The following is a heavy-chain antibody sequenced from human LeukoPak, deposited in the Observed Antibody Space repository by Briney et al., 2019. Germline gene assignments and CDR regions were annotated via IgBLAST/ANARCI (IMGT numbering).Heavy chain of an antibody. CDR3: ARDRGSFKRGDAFDI. D-gene: IGHD1-26*01. V-gene: IGHV3-30*03. J-gene: IGHJ3*02. CDR1: GLPFSSYA. CDR2: ISYDGSNE. Sequence: GGSLRLSCAASGLPFSSYAMHWVRQAPGKGLEWVALISYDGSNEHYADSVKGRFTISRDDAKNSLYLQMNSLRDEDTAVYFCARDRGSFKRGDAFDIWGQGTMVTVSS.